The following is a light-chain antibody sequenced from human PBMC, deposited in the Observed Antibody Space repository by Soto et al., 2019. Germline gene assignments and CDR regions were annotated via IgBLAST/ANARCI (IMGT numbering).Light chain of an antibody. J-gene: IGKJ4*01. CDR3: QQYNKWPFT. V-gene: IGKV3-15*01. CDR1: QSVAGN. Sequence: EIVMTQSPATLSVSPGEGATLSCWASQSVAGNLAWYQQKPGQAPRLLIYGAFTRATGIPATFSGSGSGTEFTLTISSLQSEDFAVYYCQQYNKWPFTFGGGTTVEIK. CDR2: GAF.